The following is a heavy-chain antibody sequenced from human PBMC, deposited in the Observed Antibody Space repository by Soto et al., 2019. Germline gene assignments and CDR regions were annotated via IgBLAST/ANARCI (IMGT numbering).Heavy chain of an antibody. CDR2: IYTSGST. CDR3: AGDQGYYYSGIDV. J-gene: IGHJ6*02. V-gene: IGHV4-4*07. Sequence: ASETLSLTCTVSGDSISDYYWSWIRQPAGQGLEWLGRIYTSGSTYYNPSLKSRVTMSVDTSKNQFSLKLSSVTAADTAVYYCAGDQGYYYSGIDVWGQGTTVTVSS. CDR1: GDSISDYY.